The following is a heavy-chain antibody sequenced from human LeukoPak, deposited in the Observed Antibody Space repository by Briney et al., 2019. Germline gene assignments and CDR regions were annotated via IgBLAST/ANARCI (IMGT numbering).Heavy chain of an antibody. D-gene: IGHD5-12*01. CDR3: AKGGPDDY. J-gene: IGHJ4*02. V-gene: IGHV3-23*01. CDR2: ISVSGDNT. Sequence: GGSLRLSCAASGFTFRGYVMSWVRQAPGKGLEWVSSISVSGDNTYYADSVKGRFTISRDNSKNTVYLQMNSLRDEDTAMYYCAKGGPDDYWGQGTLVTVPS. CDR1: GFTFRGYV.